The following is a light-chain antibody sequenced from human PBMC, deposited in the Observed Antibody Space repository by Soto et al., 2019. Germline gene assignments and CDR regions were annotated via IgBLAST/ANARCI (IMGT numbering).Light chain of an antibody. V-gene: IGKV3-11*01. CDR1: QSVSSY. J-gene: IGKJ3*01. CDR3: QQRSSWPRFT. CDR2: DAP. Sequence: EIVLTQSPATLSLSPGERATLSCRASQSVSSYLASYQQKPGQTPRLLSYDAPNSATGIPARFSGSGSGTDFTSTISSLEPEHFAVYYCQQRSSWPRFTFGPGTKVDIK.